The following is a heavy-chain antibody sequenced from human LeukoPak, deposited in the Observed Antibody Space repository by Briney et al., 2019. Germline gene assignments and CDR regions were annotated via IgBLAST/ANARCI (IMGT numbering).Heavy chain of an antibody. V-gene: IGHV3-30*18. CDR3: AKEGTPQVSTWYDL. CDR1: GVTLSPYG. D-gene: IGHD3-10*01. CDR2: ISYEGGTQ. Sequence: GMSLRLSCAASGVTLSPYGMHWVRQAPGKGLEWVAVISYEGGTQHYADSVEGRYIISRDNPRNTLYLQMNNLRTEDTAVYYCAKEGTPQVSTWYDLWGQGTQVIVSS. J-gene: IGHJ5*02.